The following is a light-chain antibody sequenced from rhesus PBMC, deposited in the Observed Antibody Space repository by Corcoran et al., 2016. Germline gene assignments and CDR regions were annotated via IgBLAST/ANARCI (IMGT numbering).Light chain of an antibody. V-gene: IGKV3-42*02. CDR3: EKYNDWPPWT. J-gene: IGKJ1*01. CDR1: QSVGST. CDR2: YAS. Sequence: EIVMTQSPATLSLSPGERATLSCRASQSVGSTFAWYQQTPGQAPRLLIYYASSRATGIPDRCRGSGSGTEFTLTISSLDPEDVGVDDCEKYNDWPPWTFGQGTKVEIK.